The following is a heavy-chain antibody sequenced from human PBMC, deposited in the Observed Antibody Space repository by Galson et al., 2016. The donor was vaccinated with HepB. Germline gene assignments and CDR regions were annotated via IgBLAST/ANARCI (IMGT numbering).Heavy chain of an antibody. CDR1: GFSLRTSGVG. Sequence: PALVKPTQTLTLTCTFSGFSLRTSGVGVAWIRQTPGKAPDWLALIYWNDDKRYSPSLKSRLTVTKDTSRNRVMLTMTNVDPVDTATYYCVYSPRRYDYRSGYYSNFDHWGQGALVSVS. D-gene: IGHD3-3*01. J-gene: IGHJ4*02. CDR3: VYSPRRYDYRSGYYSNFDH. CDR2: IYWNDDK. V-gene: IGHV2-5*01.